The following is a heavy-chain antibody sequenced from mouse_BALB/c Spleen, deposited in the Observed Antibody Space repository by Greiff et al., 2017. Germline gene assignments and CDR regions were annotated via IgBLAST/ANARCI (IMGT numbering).Heavy chain of an antibody. CDR2: IDPANGNT. D-gene: IGHD2-1*01. CDR3: AYGSYAMDY. V-gene: IGHV14-3*02. CDR1: GFNIKDTY. Sequence: VQLQQSGAELVKPGASVKLSCTASGFNIKDTYMHWVQQRPEQGLEWIGRIDPANGNTKYDPKFQGKSTITANTSYNTAYLQLSILTSEDAAVYYCAYGSYAMDYWGQGTSVTVSS. J-gene: IGHJ4*01.